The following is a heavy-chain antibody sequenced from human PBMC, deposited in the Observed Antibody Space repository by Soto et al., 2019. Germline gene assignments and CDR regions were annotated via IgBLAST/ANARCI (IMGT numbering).Heavy chain of an antibody. D-gene: IGHD2-15*01. J-gene: IGHJ3*01. V-gene: IGHV1-69*02. CDR1: GGTFGDYS. CDR3: ARGYCSGGTCDNAFDL. Sequence: QVQLVQSGAEVKKPGSSVKVSCKTSGGTFGDYSISWVRQAPGQGLEWMGRIIPILGIVNNAQNLQGRVTITADKSTRTASMELSSLRSEDTAVYYCARGYCSGGTCDNAFDLWGQGTMVTVSS. CDR2: IIPILGIV.